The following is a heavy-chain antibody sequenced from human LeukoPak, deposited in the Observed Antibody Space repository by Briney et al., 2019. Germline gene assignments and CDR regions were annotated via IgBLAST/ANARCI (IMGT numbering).Heavy chain of an antibody. D-gene: IGHD6-13*01. V-gene: IGHV4-39*07. CDR3: ARAIGYSSSWTYYYYYMDV. J-gene: IGHJ6*03. CDR2: IYYSGST. CDR1: GGSISSSSYY. Sequence: KPSETLSLTCTVSGGSISSSSYYWGWIRQPPGKGLEWIGSIYYSGSTYYNPSLKSRVTISVDTSKNQFSLKLSSVTAADTAVYYCARAIGYSSSWTYYYYYMDVWGKGTTVTVSS.